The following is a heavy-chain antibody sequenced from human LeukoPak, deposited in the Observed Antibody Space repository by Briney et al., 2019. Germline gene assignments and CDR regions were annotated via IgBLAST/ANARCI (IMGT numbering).Heavy chain of an antibody. CDR3: ARVKIAAAGPHFDY. D-gene: IGHD6-13*01. V-gene: IGHV4-30-4*01. Sequence: SQTLSLTCTVSGGSISSGDYYWSWIRQPPGKGLEWIGYIYYSGSTYYNPSLKSRVTISVDTSKNQFSLKLSSVAAADTAVYYCARVKIAAAGPHFDYWGQGTLVTVSS. CDR1: GGSISSGDYY. J-gene: IGHJ4*02. CDR2: IYYSGST.